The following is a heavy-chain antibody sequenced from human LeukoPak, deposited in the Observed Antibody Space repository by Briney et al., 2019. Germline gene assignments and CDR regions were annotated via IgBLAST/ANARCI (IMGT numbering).Heavy chain of an antibody. CDR1: GGSISSYY. V-gene: IGHV4-59*01. J-gene: IGHJ6*02. Sequence: SETLSLTCTVSGGSISSYYWSWIRQPPGKGLEWIGYIYYSGSTNYNPSLKSRVTISVDTSKNQFSLKLSSVTAADTAVYYCAISRYGMDVWGQGTTVTVSS. CDR2: IYYSGST. CDR3: AISRYGMDV.